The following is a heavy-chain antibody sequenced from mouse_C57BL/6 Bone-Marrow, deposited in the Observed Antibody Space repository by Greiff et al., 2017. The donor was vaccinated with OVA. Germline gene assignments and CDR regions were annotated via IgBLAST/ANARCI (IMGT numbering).Heavy chain of an antibody. V-gene: IGHV1-15*01. D-gene: IGHD2-3*01. Sequence: QVQLQQSGAELVRPGASVTLSCKASGYTFTDYEMHWVKQTPVHGLEWIGAIDPDTGGTAYNQKFKGKAILTADKSSSTAYMELRSLTSEDSAVYYCTSNDGYIWFAYWGQGTLVTVSA. CDR3: TSNDGYIWFAY. CDR2: IDPDTGGT. CDR1: GYTFTDYE. J-gene: IGHJ3*01.